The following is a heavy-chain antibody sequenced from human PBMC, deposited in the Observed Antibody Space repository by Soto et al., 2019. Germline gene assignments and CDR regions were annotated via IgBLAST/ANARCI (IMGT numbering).Heavy chain of an antibody. Sequence: PSETLSLTCAVYGGFLSESYWTWIRQPPGKGLEWIGEINHVGGTNYNPSLKSRVTMSVDTSQNHFSLRLSSVTAADTAMYFCVRIRYQLPSSVLWLDPWGQGTPVTAPQ. V-gene: IGHV4-34*01. D-gene: IGHD3-16*01. CDR2: INHVGGT. J-gene: IGHJ5*02. CDR3: VRIRYQLPSSVLWLDP. CDR1: GGFLSESY.